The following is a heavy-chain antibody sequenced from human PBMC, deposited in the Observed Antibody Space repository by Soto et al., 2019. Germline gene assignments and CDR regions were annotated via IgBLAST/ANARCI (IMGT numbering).Heavy chain of an antibody. J-gene: IGHJ4*02. CDR3: ARHYNSGSYPLDC. Sequence: PETLSLTCTVSGGSVSGYYWGWIRQPPGRGLEYIGHIHYSGSTNYNPSLKSRVTMSVDASRNQFSLKLNPVTAADTAVYFCARHYNSGSYPLDCWGQGTLVTVSS. V-gene: IGHV4-59*08. D-gene: IGHD3-10*01. CDR2: IHYSGST. CDR1: GGSVSGYY.